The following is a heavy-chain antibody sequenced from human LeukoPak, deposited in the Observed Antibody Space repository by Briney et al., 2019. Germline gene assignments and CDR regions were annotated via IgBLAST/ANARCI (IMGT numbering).Heavy chain of an antibody. J-gene: IGHJ4*02. D-gene: IGHD7-27*01. CDR3: ARLTLTGSLN. CDR2: INHSGST. V-gene: IGHV4-34*01. Sequence: PSETLSLTCAVYGGSFSGYYWSWIRQPPGKGLEWIGEINHSGSTNYNPSLKGRVTISVDTSKNQFSLKLSSATAADTAVYYCARLTLTGSLNWGQGTLVTVSS. CDR1: GGSFSGYY.